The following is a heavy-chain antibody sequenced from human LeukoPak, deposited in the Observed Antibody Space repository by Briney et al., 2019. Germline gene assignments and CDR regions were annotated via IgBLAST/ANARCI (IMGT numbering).Heavy chain of an antibody. CDR3: AKESGKFDY. CDR1: GHNFGESA. V-gene: IGHV3-43*02. Sequence: GGSLRLSCVASGHNFGESAMHWVRQAPGKGLEWVSLISADGGSAFSADSVKGRFSISRDNSKNSLYLQMDSLRSEDTAMYYCAKESGKFDYWGQGTLVVVSS. J-gene: IGHJ4*02. CDR2: ISADGGSA.